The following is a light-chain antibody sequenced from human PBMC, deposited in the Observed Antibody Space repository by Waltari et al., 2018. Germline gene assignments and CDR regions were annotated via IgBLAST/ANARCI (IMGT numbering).Light chain of an antibody. J-gene: IGLJ3*02. Sequence: QSALTQPASVSGSPGQSSTISCTGTGNDIGSYNLLSWYQQHPGQAPRLIILEVTKRPEGVSSRFSGSKSGHPASLTISGLQAEDEAKYFCCSYIGSNMLVFGGGTNLTVL. CDR1: GNDIGSYNL. CDR3: CSYIGSNMLV. CDR2: EVT. V-gene: IGLV2-23*02.